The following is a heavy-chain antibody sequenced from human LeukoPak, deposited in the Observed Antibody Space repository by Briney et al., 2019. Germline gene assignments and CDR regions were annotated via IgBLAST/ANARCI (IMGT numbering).Heavy chain of an antibody. CDR1: GFTVSSNY. D-gene: IGHD6-19*01. V-gene: IGHV3-21*01. Sequence: GGSLRLSCAASGFTVSSNYMSWVRQAPGKGLEWVSSISSSSTYIYYADSVKGRFTISRDNAKNSLYLQMNSLTAEDTAVYYCAKSSGWNHYYYYMDVWGKGTTVIASS. J-gene: IGHJ6*03. CDR3: AKSSGWNHYYYYMDV. CDR2: ISSSSTYI.